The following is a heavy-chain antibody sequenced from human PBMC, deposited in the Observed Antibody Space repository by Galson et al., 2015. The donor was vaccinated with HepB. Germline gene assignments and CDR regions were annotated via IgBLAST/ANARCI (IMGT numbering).Heavy chain of an antibody. CDR3: AREGDGALGMDAFDI. CDR2: ISSSSSYI. V-gene: IGHV3-21*01. J-gene: IGHJ3*02. CDR1: GFTFSSYS. D-gene: IGHD4-17*01. Sequence: SLRLSCAASGFTFSSYSMNWVRQAPGKGLEWVSSISSSSSYIYYADSVKGRFTISRDNAKNSLYLQMNSLRAEDTAVYYCAREGDGALGMDAFDIWGQGTMVTVSS.